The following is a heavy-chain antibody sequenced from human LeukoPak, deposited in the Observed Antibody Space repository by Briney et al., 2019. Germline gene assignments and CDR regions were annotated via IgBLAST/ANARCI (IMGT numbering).Heavy chain of an antibody. J-gene: IGHJ3*02. Sequence: PSQTLSLTCTVSGGSISSGSYYWSWIRQPAGKGLEWIGRIYTSGSTNYNPSLKSRVTISVDTSKNQFSLKLSSVTAADTAVYYCARDTPEKAVVTRAFDIWGQGTMVTVSS. V-gene: IGHV4-61*02. CDR3: ARDTPEKAVVTRAFDI. D-gene: IGHD3-22*01. CDR1: GGSISSGSYY. CDR2: IYTSGST.